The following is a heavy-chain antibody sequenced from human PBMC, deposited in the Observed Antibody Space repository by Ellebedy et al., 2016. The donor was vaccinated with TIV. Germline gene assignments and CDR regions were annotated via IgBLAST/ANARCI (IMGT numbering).Heavy chain of an antibody. CDR1: GETFSGYY. CDR2: INDSGST. J-gene: IGHJ5*02. V-gene: IGHV4-34*01. Sequence: GSLRLXXAVYGETFSGYYWSWIRQYPGKGLEWIGEINDSGSTSHNPSLKSRVTMSVDTSKSQFSLRLTSMTAADTAIYYCARGSLKHNWFDPWGPGTLVTVSS. CDR3: ARGSLKHNWFDP.